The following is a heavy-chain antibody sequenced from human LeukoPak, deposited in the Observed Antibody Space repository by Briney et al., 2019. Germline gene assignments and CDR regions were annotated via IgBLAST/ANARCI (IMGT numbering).Heavy chain of an antibody. D-gene: IGHD2-21*02. CDR3: ARGPPYIVVVTAIGFFDY. CDR1: GGSISSSKW. Sequence: PSETLSLTCAVSGGSISSSKWWSWVRQPPGKGLEWIGEIYHSGNTNYNPSLKSRVTISVDTSKNQFSLKLSSVTAADTAVYYCARGPPYIVVVTAIGFFDYWGQGTLVTVSS. CDR2: IYHSGNT. J-gene: IGHJ4*02. V-gene: IGHV4-4*02.